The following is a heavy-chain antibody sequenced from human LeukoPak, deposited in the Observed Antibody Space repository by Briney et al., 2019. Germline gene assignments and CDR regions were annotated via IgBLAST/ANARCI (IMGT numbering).Heavy chain of an antibody. V-gene: IGHV4-4*07. CDR1: GGSISSYY. J-gene: IGHJ4*02. Sequence: SETLSLTCTVSGGSISSYYWSWIRQPAGKGLEWIGRIYSTGSTNYNPSLKSRVTMSVDTSKNQFSLRLRSVTAADTAVYYRARRIASAGTAGFDFWGQGALVTVSS. CDR3: ARRIASAGTAGFDF. D-gene: IGHD6-13*01. CDR2: IYSTGST.